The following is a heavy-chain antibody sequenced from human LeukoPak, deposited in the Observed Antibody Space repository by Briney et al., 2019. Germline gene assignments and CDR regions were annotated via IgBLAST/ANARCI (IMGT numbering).Heavy chain of an antibody. CDR1: GFTFSSYW. V-gene: IGHV3-74*01. CDR3: ARHIAAAGPGFDY. J-gene: IGHJ4*02. D-gene: IGHD6-13*01. Sequence: TRGSLRLSCAASGFTFSSYWMHWVRQAPGKGLVWVSRINSDGSRTSYADSVKGRFTISRDNAKNTLYLQMNSLRAEDTAVYYCARHIAAAGPGFDYWGQGTLVTVSS. CDR2: INSDGSRT.